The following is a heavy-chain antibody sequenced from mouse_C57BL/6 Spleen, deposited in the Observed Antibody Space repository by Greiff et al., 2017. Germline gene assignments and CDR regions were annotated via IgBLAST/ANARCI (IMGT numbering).Heavy chain of an antibody. CDR3: ARGGGWDNFDY. Sequence: DVQLQESGPGLVKPSQSLSLTCSVTGYSITSGYYWNWIRQFPGNKLEWMGYISYDGSNNYNPSLKNRISITRDTSKNQFFLKLNSVTTEDTATYYCARGGGWDNFDYWGQGTTLTVSS. V-gene: IGHV3-6*01. J-gene: IGHJ2*01. CDR1: GYSITSGYY. D-gene: IGHD4-1*01. CDR2: ISYDGSN.